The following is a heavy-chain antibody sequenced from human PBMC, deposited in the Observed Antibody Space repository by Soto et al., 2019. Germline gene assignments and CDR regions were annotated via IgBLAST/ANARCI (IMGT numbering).Heavy chain of an antibody. CDR2: IDPSDSYT. V-gene: IGHV5-10-1*01. CDR3: TRRALTTASPFDY. D-gene: IGHD4-4*01. J-gene: IGHJ4*02. CDR1: GYSFTSYW. Sequence: GESLKISCKGSGYSFTSYWITWVRQMPGKGLEWMGTIDPSDSYTNYSPSFQGHVTISADKSTSTAYLQWSSLKASDTAIYYCTRRALTTASPFDYWGRGTLVTVSS.